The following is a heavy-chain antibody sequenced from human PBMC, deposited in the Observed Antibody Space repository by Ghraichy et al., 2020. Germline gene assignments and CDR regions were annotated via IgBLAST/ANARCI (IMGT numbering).Heavy chain of an antibody. CDR2: INANNGNT. CDR3: AGASYGNLFDF. V-gene: IGHV1-18*01. Sequence: ASVKVSCKASGYSFSNYYIGWVRQAPGQGLEWMGWINANNGNTNYAQNLQGRVTMTTDTSMSTAYMELRRLSSDDAALYFCAGASYGNLFDFWGQGTLVTVSS. CDR1: GYSFSNYY. J-gene: IGHJ4*02. D-gene: IGHD4-11*01.